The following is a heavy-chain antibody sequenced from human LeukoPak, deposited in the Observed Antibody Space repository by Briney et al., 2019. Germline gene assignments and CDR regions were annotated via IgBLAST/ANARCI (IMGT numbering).Heavy chain of an antibody. CDR2: INHSGST. V-gene: IGHV4-34*01. J-gene: IGHJ5*02. CDR3: ARRLGSSSFRRTQHNWFDP. Sequence: SETLSLTCAVYGGSFSGYYWSWIRQPPGKGLEWIGEINHSGSTNYNPSLKSRATVSVDSSKNQFSLKLSSVTAADTAVYYCARRLGSSSFRRTQHNWFDPWGQGTLVTVSS. D-gene: IGHD6-6*01. CDR1: GGSFSGYY.